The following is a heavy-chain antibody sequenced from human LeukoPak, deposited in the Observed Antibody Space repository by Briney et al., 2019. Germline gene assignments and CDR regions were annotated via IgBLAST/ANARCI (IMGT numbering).Heavy chain of an antibody. CDR3: ARGYYYGSGSPFDY. D-gene: IGHD3-10*01. Sequence: PSETLSRTCTVSGGSISSYYWSWIRQPPGKGLEWIGYIYYSGSTNYNPSLKSRVTISVDTSKNQFSLKLSSVTAADTAVYYCARGYYYGSGSPFDYWGQGTLVTVSS. CDR1: GGSISSYY. J-gene: IGHJ4*02. CDR2: IYYSGST. V-gene: IGHV4-59*01.